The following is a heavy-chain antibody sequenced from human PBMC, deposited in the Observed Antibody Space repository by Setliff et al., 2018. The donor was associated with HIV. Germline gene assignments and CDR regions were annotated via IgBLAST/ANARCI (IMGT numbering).Heavy chain of an antibody. CDR3: ARGKRWLQPYYLDY. D-gene: IGHD5-18*01. J-gene: IGHJ4*02. CDR1: GYNFTSYG. V-gene: IGHV1-18*01. Sequence: ASVKVSCKASGYNFTSYGITWVRQAPGQGLEWMGWISGYSGNTDYAQKVQVRVTMTTDTSTSTAYMELRSLRLDDTAVYYCARGKRWLQPYYLDYWGQGTLVTAPQ. CDR2: ISGYSGNT.